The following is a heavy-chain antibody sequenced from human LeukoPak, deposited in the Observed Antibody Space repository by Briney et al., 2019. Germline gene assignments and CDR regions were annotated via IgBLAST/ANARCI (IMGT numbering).Heavy chain of an antibody. CDR3: ASALRGCSGGSCCSTALYYFDY. CDR1: GYTFTSYD. J-gene: IGHJ4*02. CDR2: MNPNSGNT. D-gene: IGHD2-15*01. V-gene: IGHV1-8*01. Sequence: ASVKVSCKASGYTFTSYDINWVRHATGQGLEWMGWMNPNSGNTGYAQKFKGRVTMTRNTSISTAYMELSSLRSEDTAVYYCASALRGCSGGSCCSTALYYFDYWGQGTLVTVSS.